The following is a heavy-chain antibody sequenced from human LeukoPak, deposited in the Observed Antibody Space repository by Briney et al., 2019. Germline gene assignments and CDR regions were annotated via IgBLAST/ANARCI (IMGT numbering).Heavy chain of an antibody. D-gene: IGHD6-6*01. Sequence: ASVKVSCKASGYTFTSYYMHWVRQAPGQGLEWMGIINPSGGSTSYAQKFQGRVTMTRDTSTSTVYMELSSLRSEDTAVYYCALSNSYSRSSHVFDYWGQGTLVTVSS. J-gene: IGHJ4*02. V-gene: IGHV1-46*01. CDR1: GYTFTSYY. CDR3: ALSNSYSRSSHVFDY. CDR2: INPSGGST.